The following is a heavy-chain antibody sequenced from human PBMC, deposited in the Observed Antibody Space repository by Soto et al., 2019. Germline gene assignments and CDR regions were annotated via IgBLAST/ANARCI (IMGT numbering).Heavy chain of an antibody. CDR1: GDSVTSHY. Sequence: TSETLSLTCSFSGDSVTSHYFTWIRQTPSRGFEWLGRTYYKSKWYYTYAASVKSRITVSPDTSKNQFSLQLTSVTPEDTAFYYCARGSWDDVSGHYYMDVWDKGTTVTVSS. D-gene: IGHD1-1*01. CDR2: TYYKSKWYY. V-gene: IGHV6-1*01. CDR3: ARGSWDDVSGHYYMDV. J-gene: IGHJ6*03.